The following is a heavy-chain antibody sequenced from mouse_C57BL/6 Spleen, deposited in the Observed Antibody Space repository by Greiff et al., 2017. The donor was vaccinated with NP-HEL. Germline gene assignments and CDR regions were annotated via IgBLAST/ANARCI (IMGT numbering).Heavy chain of an antibody. J-gene: IGHJ2*01. CDR2: INPNNGGT. Sequence: EVQLQQSGPELVKPGASVKMSCKASGYTFTDYNMHWVKQSHGKSLEWIGYINPNNGGTSYNQKVKGKATLTVNKSSSTAYMELRSLTSEDSAVYYCASLLTTVVADYFDYWGQGTTLTVSS. CDR1: GYTFTDYN. D-gene: IGHD1-1*01. CDR3: ASLLTTVVADYFDY. V-gene: IGHV1-22*01.